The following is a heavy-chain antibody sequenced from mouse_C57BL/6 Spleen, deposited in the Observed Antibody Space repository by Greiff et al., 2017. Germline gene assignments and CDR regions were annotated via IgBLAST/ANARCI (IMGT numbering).Heavy chain of an antibody. V-gene: IGHV14-4*01. CDR3: TLYYVSSIDY. J-gene: IGHJ2*02. D-gene: IGHD1-1*01. Sequence: VQLQQSGAELVRPGASVKLSCTASGFNIKDDYMHWVKQRPEQGLEWIGWIDPENGDTEYASKFQGKATITADTYSNTAYLQLSSLTSEDTAVYYCTLYYVSSIDYWGQGTSLTVSS. CDR2: IDPENGDT. CDR1: GFNIKDDY.